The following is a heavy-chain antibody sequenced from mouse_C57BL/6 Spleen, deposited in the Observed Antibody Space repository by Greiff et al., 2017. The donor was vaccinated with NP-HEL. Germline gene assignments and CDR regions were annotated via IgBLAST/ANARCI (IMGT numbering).Heavy chain of an antibody. CDR2: IYPGSGST. J-gene: IGHJ3*01. V-gene: IGHV1-55*01. CDR3: ARIGYDLAWFAY. CDR1: GYTFTSYW. D-gene: IGHD2-2*01. Sequence: QVQLQQSGAELVKPGASVKMSCKASGYTFTSYWITWVKQRPGQGLEWIGDIYPGSGSTNYNEKFKSKATLTVDTSSSTAYMQLSSLTSEDSAVCYCARIGYDLAWFAYWGQGTLVTVSA.